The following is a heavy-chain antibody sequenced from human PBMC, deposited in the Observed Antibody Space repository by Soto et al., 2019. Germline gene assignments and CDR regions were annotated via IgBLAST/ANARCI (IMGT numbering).Heavy chain of an antibody. J-gene: IGHJ6*02. CDR3: ARGVGRSTDFWSGYLRV. D-gene: IGHD3-3*01. CDR1: GYTFTSYD. CDR2: MNPNSGST. Sequence: ASVKVSCKASGYTFTSYDINWLRQATGQGLEWMGWMNPNSGSTGNAQKFQGRVTMTRNTPISTAYMELSSPRSEDTAVYSCARGVGRSTDFWSGYLRVWGQGTTVTVSS. V-gene: IGHV1-8*01.